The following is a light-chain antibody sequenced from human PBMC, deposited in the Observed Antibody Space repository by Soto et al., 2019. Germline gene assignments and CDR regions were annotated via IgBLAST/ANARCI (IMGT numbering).Light chain of an antibody. Sequence: QSALTQPPSASGAPGQSVTISCTGTSSDVGAYDYVSWYQQESGKAPKLLLYEVTKRPSGVPDRFSGSKSGTTASLTVAGLQAEEDADYYCSSYAGLNNVIFGAGTKLTVL. CDR1: SSDVGAYDY. V-gene: IGLV2-8*01. J-gene: IGLJ2*01. CDR3: SSYAGLNNVI. CDR2: EVT.